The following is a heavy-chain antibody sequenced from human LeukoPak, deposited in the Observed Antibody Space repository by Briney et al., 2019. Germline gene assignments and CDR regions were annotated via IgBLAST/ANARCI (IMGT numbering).Heavy chain of an antibody. CDR3: ARDIHDSSGYYYDY. CDR2: VSASGDKT. Sequence: PGGSLRLSCVASGFSFSVYTMSWVRQAPGKGLEWISAVSASGDKTYYADSVKGRFTVSRDNSKDTLYLHMNSLRAEDTVLYYCARDIHDSSGYYYDYWGQGTLVTVSS. CDR1: GFSFSVYT. V-gene: IGHV3-23*01. J-gene: IGHJ4*02. D-gene: IGHD3-22*01.